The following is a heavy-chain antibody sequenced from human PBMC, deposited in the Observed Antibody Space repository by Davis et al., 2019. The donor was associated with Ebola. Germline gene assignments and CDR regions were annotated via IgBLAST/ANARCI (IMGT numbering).Heavy chain of an antibody. CDR2: ISSGSSYI. J-gene: IGHJ2*01. Sequence: GESLKISCAASGFTFSSYSMNWVRQAPGKGLEWVSSISSGSSYIYYADSVKGRFTISRDNAKNSLFLQMNSLRAEDTAVYYCARDAGWHFDLWGRGTLVTVSS. V-gene: IGHV3-21*01. CDR1: GFTFSSYS. D-gene: IGHD3-10*01. CDR3: ARDAGWHFDL.